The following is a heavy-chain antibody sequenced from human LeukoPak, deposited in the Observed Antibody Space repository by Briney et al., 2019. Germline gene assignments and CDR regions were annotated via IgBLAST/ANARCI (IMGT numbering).Heavy chain of an antibody. J-gene: IGHJ4*02. CDR1: GGSINSRIYY. Sequence: SETLSLTCTVSGGSINSRIYYWGWIRQPPGKGLGWIGSIYYSGSTYYNPSLKSRVTISVDTSKNQFSLKLSSVTAADTAVYYCARDVPFNYGSGSYYNLYFDYWGQGTLVTVSS. CDR3: ARDVPFNYGSGSYYNLYFDY. CDR2: IYYSGST. V-gene: IGHV4-39*07. D-gene: IGHD3-10*01.